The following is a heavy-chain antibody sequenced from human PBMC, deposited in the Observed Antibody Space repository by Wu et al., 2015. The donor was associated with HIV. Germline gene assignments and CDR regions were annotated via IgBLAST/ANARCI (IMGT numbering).Heavy chain of an antibody. V-gene: IGHV1-69*05. CDR3: ARGLGSGNFHYLDS. D-gene: IGHD3-22*01. Sequence: QVHLVQSGAEVRKPGSSVKVSCKASGGTFNKHAISWVRQAPGQGLEWMGGIIPIFDKTNYAQKLQDRVTITTDESTSTTYMELTGLRSEDTAVYYCARGLGSGNFHYLDSWGQGTLVTVSS. CDR2: IIPIFDKT. CDR1: GGTFNKHA. J-gene: IGHJ4*02.